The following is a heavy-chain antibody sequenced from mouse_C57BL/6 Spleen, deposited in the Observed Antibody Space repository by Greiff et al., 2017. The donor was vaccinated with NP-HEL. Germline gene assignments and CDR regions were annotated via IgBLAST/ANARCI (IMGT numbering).Heavy chain of an antibody. V-gene: IGHV2-2*01. D-gene: IGHD2-1*01. Sequence: VQLQQSGPGLVQPSQSLSITCTVSGFSLTSYGVHWVRQSPGKGLEWLGVIWSGGSTDYNAAFISRLSISKDNSKSQVFFKMNSLQADDTAIYYCASYGNYPSYWYFDVWGTGTTVTVSS. CDR1: GFSLTSYG. CDR2: IWSGGST. J-gene: IGHJ1*03. CDR3: ASYGNYPSYWYFDV.